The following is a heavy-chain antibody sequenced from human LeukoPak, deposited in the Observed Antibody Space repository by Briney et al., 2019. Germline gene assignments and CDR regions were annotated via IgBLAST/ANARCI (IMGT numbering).Heavy chain of an antibody. D-gene: IGHD3-9*01. CDR2: ISFDVGNK. V-gene: IGHV3-30*04. Sequence: GRSLRLSCAASGFTFSSCAMHWVRQAPGKGLEWVAVISFDVGNKYYADSVKGRFTISRDNSKNTLYLQMNTLRVEDTAVYYCARDPNDILTGYYIDYWGQGTLVTVSS. CDR1: GFTFSSCA. CDR3: ARDPNDILTGYYIDY. J-gene: IGHJ4*02.